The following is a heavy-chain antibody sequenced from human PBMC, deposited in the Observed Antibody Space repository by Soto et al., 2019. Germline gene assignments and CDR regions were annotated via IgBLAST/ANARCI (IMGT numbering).Heavy chain of an antibody. D-gene: IGHD3-22*01. CDR3: AGEGYYDRRGPQTDAFDI. V-gene: IGHV1-69*12. Sequence: QVQLVQSGAEVKKPGSSVKVSCKASGGTFSSYAISWVRQAPGQGLEWMGGIIPIFGTANYAQKYQGRVTMTADESTSTAYMELGSLRSEDTAVYYCAGEGYYDRRGPQTDAFDIWGQGTMVTVSS. CDR1: GGTFSSYA. CDR2: IIPIFGTA. J-gene: IGHJ3*02.